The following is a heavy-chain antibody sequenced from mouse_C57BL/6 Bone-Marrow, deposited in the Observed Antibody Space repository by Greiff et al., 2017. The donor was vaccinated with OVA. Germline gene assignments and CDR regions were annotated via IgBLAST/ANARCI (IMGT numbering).Heavy chain of an antibody. J-gene: IGHJ2*01. V-gene: IGHV14-4*01. Sequence: VHVKQSGAELVRPGASVKLSCTASCFNFKDDYMHWVKQRPEQGLEWIGWIDPENGDTEYASKFPGQATITADTSSNTAYLQLSSLTSEDTAVYYCTGTGRGLDDWGQGTTLTVSS. CDR1: CFNFKDDY. D-gene: IGHD2-14*01. CDR3: TGTGRGLDD. CDR2: IDPENGDT.